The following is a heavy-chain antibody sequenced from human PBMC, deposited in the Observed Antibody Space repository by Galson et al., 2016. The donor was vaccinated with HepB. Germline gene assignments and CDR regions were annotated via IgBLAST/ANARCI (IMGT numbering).Heavy chain of an antibody. CDR1: GYTFTTYW. CDR2: IYPGDSDI. J-gene: IGHJ4*02. V-gene: IGHV5-51*01. CDR3: ARLRMDRYGYTADF. D-gene: IGHD5-18*01. Sequence: GAEVKKPGESLKISCKASGYTFTTYWIGWVRQMPGKGLEWMGIIYPGDSDIRYSPSFQGQVTISADKSINTAYLQWSSLKASDTAMYYCARLRMDRYGYTADFWGQGTLVTVSS.